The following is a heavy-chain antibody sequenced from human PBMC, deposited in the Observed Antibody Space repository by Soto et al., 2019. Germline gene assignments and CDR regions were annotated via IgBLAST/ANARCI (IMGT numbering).Heavy chain of an antibody. Sequence: EVQLVESGGGLVQPGGSLRLSCAVSGFTFSGYWMSWVRQAPGKGLEWMANIKEDGSEKYYVDSVRGRFTISRDNAKNSLFLQMDSLRAEDTAVYYCVRKSGAFDIWGQGTMVTVSA. CDR3: VRKSGAFDI. CDR1: GFTFSGYW. V-gene: IGHV3-7*01. J-gene: IGHJ3*02. CDR2: IKEDGSEK.